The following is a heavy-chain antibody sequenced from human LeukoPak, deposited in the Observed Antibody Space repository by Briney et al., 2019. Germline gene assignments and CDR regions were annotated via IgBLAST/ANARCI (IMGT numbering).Heavy chain of an antibody. CDR2: INPNSGGT. CDR3: ARVDTALLGWNGMDV. V-gene: IGHV1-2*02. J-gene: IGHJ6*02. Sequence: ASVKVSCKASGYTFTGYYMHWVRQAPGQGLEWMGWINPNSGGTNYAQKFQGRVTMTRDTSISTAYMELSRLRSDDTAVYYCARVDTALLGWNGMDVWGQGTTVTVSS. D-gene: IGHD1-26*01. CDR1: GYTFTGYY.